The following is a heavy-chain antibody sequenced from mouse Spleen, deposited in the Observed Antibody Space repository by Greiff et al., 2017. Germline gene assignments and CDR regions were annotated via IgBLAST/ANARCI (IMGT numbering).Heavy chain of an antibody. CDR3: TGGGYDYDEGYWYFDV. CDR2: IRLKSDNYAT. V-gene: IGHV6-3*01. Sequence: EVMLVESGGGLVQPGGSMKLSCVASGFTFSNYWMNWVRQSPEKGLEWVAQIRLKSDNYATHYAESVKGRFTISRDDSKSSVYLQMNNLRAEDTGIYYCTGGGYDYDEGYWYFDVWGAGTTVTVSS. D-gene: IGHD2-4*01. CDR1: GFTFSNYW. J-gene: IGHJ1*01.